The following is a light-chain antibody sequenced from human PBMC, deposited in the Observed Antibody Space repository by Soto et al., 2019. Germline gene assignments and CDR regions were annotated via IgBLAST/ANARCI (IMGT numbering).Light chain of an antibody. J-gene: IGLJ1*01. CDR3: SSYSSSCTPNYV. Sequence: QSALTQPASVSGSPGQSITISCTGTSSDVGGYNYVSWYQQHPGTAPKLIIYDVDNRPSGVSSRFSGSKSGNTASLTISGLQAEDEADYYCSSYSSSCTPNYVFGTGTKLTVL. CDR1: SSDVGGYNY. V-gene: IGLV2-14*01. CDR2: DVD.